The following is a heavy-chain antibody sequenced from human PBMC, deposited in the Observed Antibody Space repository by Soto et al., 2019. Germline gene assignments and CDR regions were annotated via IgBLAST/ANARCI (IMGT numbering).Heavy chain of an antibody. CDR3: ARVGGNWNDDYFDY. Sequence: QVQLVQSGAEVKKPGASVKVSCKASGYTFSDHDINWVRQASGQGPEWLGWMNPNSGGTGYAQNFQGRVTMTRDTSKRTASMELSSLRSEDTAVYYCARVGGNWNDDYFDYWGQGTLVTVSS. D-gene: IGHD1-1*01. J-gene: IGHJ4*02. V-gene: IGHV1-8*01. CDR1: GYTFSDHD. CDR2: MNPNSGGT.